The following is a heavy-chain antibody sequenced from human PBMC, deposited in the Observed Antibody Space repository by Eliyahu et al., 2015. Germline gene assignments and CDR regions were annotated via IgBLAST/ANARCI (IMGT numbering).Heavy chain of an antibody. V-gene: IGHV2-5*02. CDR1: GFSLSTSGVG. Sequence: QITLKESGPTLVKPTQTLTLTCTFSGFSLSTSGVGVGWIRQPPGKALEWLALIYGDDDKRYSPSLKSRLTITKDTSKNQVVLTMTNMDPVDTATYYCAQYVDTAMDPRLDYWGQGTLVTVSS. D-gene: IGHD5-18*01. CDR3: AQYVDTAMDPRLDY. CDR2: IYGDDDK. J-gene: IGHJ4*02.